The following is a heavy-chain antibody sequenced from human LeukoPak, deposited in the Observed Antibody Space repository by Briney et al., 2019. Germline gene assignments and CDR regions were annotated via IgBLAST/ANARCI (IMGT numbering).Heavy chain of an antibody. V-gene: IGHV4-4*02. J-gene: IGHJ5*02. Sequence: SETLSLTCAVSGGSISSSNWWSWVRQPPGKGLEWIGEIYHSGSTNYNPSLKSRVTISVDKSKNQFSLKLSSVTAADTAVYYCARVLYYYDSSGTPDGWFDPWGQGTLVTVSS. CDR1: GGSISSSNW. CDR3: ARVLYYYDSSGTPDGWFDP. D-gene: IGHD3-22*01. CDR2: IYHSGST.